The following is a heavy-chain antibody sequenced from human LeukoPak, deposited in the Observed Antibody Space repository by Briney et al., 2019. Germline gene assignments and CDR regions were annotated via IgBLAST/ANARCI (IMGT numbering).Heavy chain of an antibody. Sequence: GGSLRLSCAASGFTFTHSWMSWVRQAPGKGLEWVANIKQDGSEKYYVDSVEGRFTISRDNAKNSVSLQMNSLRGEDTAVYYCVRALGSSSADYWGQGPLVTVSS. D-gene: IGHD6-6*01. V-gene: IGHV3-7*01. CDR3: VRALGSSSADY. CDR1: GFTFTHSW. CDR2: IKQDGSEK. J-gene: IGHJ4*02.